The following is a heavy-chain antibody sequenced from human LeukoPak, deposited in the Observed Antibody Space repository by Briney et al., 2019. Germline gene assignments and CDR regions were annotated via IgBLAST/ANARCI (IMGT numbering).Heavy chain of an antibody. CDR3: ARGLGYFDY. CDR1: GFTFSDHS. CDR2: ISSGSSTR. J-gene: IGHJ4*02. V-gene: IGHV3-48*01. Sequence: GGSLRLSCAVSGFTFSDHSMNWVRQAPGKGLEHVSYISSGSSTRYYADSVKGRFTISRDNAKNSLYLQMNSLRAEDTAVYYCARGLGYFDYWGQGTLVTVSS.